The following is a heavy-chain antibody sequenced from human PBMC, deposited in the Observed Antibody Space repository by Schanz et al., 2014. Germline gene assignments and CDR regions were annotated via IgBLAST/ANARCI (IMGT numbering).Heavy chain of an antibody. CDR2: ISDSGDAT. V-gene: IGHV3-48*04. CDR3: AKVAPAATCLDS. CDR1: GFTFSKYG. Sequence: VQLVESGGGVVQPGRSLRLSCAASGFTFSKYGVHWVRQAPGKGLEWVSDISDSGDATHYADSVKGRFTISRDNAKNSLCLQMNSLSAEDTAVDYGAKVAPAATCLDSWGLGTLVTVSS. D-gene: IGHD2-2*01. J-gene: IGHJ4*02.